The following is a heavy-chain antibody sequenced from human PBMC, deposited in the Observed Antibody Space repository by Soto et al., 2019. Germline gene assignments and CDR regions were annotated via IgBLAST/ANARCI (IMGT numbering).Heavy chain of an antibody. CDR2: IYYSGST. J-gene: IGHJ4*02. V-gene: IGHV4-59*08. CDR3: ASRWAAAVDY. Sequence: QVQLQESGPGLVKPSETLSLTCTVSGGSISSYYWSWIRQPPGKGLEWIGYIYYSGSTNYNPSLTSXAXRXXDPPKTPFSQKLSSVTAADTAVYYCASRWAAAVDYWGQGTLVTVSS. D-gene: IGHD6-13*01. CDR1: GGSISSYY.